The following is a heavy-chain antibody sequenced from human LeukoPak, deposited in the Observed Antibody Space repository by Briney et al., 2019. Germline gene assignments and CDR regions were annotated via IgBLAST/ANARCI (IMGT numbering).Heavy chain of an antibody. CDR3: AREVISLGAFDI. CDR1: GFTFSSSS. V-gene: IGHV3-48*01. Sequence: PGGCLRPSCAAYGFTFSSSSTSWVSQDPGEGKEWVSYISSSSSTIYYADSVKGRFTISRDNAKNSLYLQMNSLRAEDTAVYYCAREVISLGAFDIWGQGTMVTVSS. J-gene: IGHJ3*02. CDR2: ISSSSSTI. D-gene: IGHD2-21*01.